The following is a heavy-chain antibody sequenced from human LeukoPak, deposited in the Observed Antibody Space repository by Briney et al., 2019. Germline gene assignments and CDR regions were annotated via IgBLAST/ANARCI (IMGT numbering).Heavy chain of an antibody. Sequence: ASVKVSCKASGYTFTGYDINWVRQATGQGLEWMGWMNPNSGNTGYAQKFQGRVTITRNTSISTAYMELSSLRSEDTAVYYCARGSRYDFWSGYYTSLDYWGQGTLVTVSS. CDR3: ARGSRYDFWSGYYTSLDY. V-gene: IGHV1-8*01. J-gene: IGHJ4*02. CDR1: GYTFTGYD. CDR2: MNPNSGNT. D-gene: IGHD3-3*01.